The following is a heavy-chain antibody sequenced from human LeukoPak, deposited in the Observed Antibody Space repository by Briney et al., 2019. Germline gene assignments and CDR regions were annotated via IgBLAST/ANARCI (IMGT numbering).Heavy chain of an antibody. CDR2: ISAYNGNT. Sequence: ASVKVSCKASGYTFTSYGISWVRQAPGQGLEWMGWISAYNGNTNYAQKLQGRVTMTTDTSTSTAYMELRSLRSDDTAVYYCAREDGSGSYYTEIDYWGQGTLVTVSS. CDR3: AREDGSGSYYTEIDY. V-gene: IGHV1-18*01. CDR1: GYTFTSYG. D-gene: IGHD3-10*01. J-gene: IGHJ4*02.